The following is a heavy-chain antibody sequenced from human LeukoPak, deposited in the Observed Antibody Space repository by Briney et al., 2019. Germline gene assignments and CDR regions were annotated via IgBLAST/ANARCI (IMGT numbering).Heavy chain of an antibody. J-gene: IGHJ4*02. D-gene: IGHD3-22*01. Sequence: SVKVSCKVSGYTLTELSMHWVRQAPGQGLEWMGRIIPILGIANYAQKFQGRVTITADKSTSTAYMELSSLRSEDTAVYYCARASPPMDYYDSSGDFDYWGQGTLVTVSS. CDR1: GYTLTELS. CDR2: IIPILGIA. V-gene: IGHV1-69*04. CDR3: ARASPPMDYYDSSGDFDY.